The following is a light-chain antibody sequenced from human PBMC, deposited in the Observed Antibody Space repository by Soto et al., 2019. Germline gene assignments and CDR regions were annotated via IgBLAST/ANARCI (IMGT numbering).Light chain of an antibody. J-gene: IGKJ1*01. CDR2: GAS. Sequence: EIVLTQSPGTLSLSPGERATLSCRASQSVSSSYLAWYQQKPGQAPRLLIYGASSRATGIPDRFSGSGSGTDFTLTISRLEPEDSAVYYCQQYDSSPETFGQGTKVEIK. CDR3: QQYDSSPET. CDR1: QSVSSSY. V-gene: IGKV3-20*01.